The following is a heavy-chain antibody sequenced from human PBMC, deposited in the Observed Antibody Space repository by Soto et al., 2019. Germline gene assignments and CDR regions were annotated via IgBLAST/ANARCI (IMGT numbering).Heavy chain of an antibody. V-gene: IGHV4-59*08. CDR2: IYYSGST. J-gene: IGHJ4*02. CDR1: GGSIGSYY. CDR3: ARGGWRQIDY. Sequence: QVQLQESGPGLVKPSETLSLTCSVSGGSIGSYYWSWIRQPPGKGLEWIGYIYYSGSTNYNPSLKRRVTMSVDPSKNQFSLKLSSVTAADTAVYYCARGGWRQIDYWGQGTLVTVSS. D-gene: IGHD3-3*01.